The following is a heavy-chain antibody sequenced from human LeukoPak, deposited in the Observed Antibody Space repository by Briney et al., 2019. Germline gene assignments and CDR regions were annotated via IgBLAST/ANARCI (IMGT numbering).Heavy chain of an antibody. CDR3: ARGGYCSGGSCFNLDY. J-gene: IGHJ4*02. CDR1: GFAFHDYG. Sequence: GGSLRLSCAASGFAFHDYGMTWVRQVPGKGLEWVSGINWNGDTTVYANSVKGRFIISRDNAKNSLYLQMNSLRAEDTALYYCARGGYCSGGSCFNLDYWGQGTLVTVSS. D-gene: IGHD2-15*01. CDR2: INWNGDTT. V-gene: IGHV3-20*04.